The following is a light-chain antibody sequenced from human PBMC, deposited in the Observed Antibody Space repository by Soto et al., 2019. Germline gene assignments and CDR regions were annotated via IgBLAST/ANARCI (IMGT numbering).Light chain of an antibody. J-gene: IGLJ1*01. CDR3: QSYDSGLNGPHV. CDR2: GDN. Sequence: QSVLTQPPSVSGVPGQRVTISCTGSSSNIGAGKDVHWYQQLPGTAPKLIIHGDNNRPSGVPDRFSASKSGTSASLAITGLQTEDEADYYCQSYDSGLNGPHVFGTGTKVTVL. V-gene: IGLV1-40*01. CDR1: SSNIGAGKD.